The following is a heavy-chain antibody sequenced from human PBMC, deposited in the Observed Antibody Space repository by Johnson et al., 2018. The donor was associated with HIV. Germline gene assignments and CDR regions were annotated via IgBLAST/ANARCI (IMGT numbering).Heavy chain of an antibody. CDR3: AKNGGVGGGSSNGAFDI. D-gene: IGHD2-15*01. CDR2: IRYDGRDV. Sequence: QVQLVESGGGVVQPGGSLRLSCVTSGFTFSKYGMHWARQAPGKGLEWVAFIRYDGRDVYYADSVKGRFTISRDNSKNTLYLQMNSLRAEDTAVYYCAKNGGVGGGSSNGAFDIWGQGTRVTVSS. CDR1: GFTFSKYG. J-gene: IGHJ3*02. V-gene: IGHV3-30*02.